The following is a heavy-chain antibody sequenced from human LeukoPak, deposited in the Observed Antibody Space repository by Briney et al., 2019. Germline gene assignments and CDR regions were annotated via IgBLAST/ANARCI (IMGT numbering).Heavy chain of an antibody. CDR2: ISWDGGIT. J-gene: IGHJ4*02. D-gene: IGHD5-12*01. Sequence: GGSLRLSCAASGFTFHHYSMHWVRQPPGKGLEWVSLISWDGGITYYADSVRGRFTISRDNSKHSLSLEMNSLRTEDTALYYCARKPGQGSGYDFWGQGTLVTVSS. CDR3: ARKPGQGSGYDF. V-gene: IGHV3-43*01. CDR1: GFTFHHYS.